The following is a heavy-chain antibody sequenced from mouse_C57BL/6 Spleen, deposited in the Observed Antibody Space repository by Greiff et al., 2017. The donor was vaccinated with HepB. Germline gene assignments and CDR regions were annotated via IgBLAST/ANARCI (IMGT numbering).Heavy chain of an antibody. V-gene: IGHV5-4*01. CDR2: ISDGGSYT. Sequence: EVKVVESGGGLVKPGGSLKLSCAASGFTFSSYAMSWVRQTPEKRLEWVATISDGGSYTYYPDNVKGRFTISRDNAKNNLYLQMSHLKSEDTAMYYCARDCYYGLDYWGQGTTLTVSS. D-gene: IGHD1-1*01. CDR1: GFTFSSYA. J-gene: IGHJ2*01. CDR3: ARDCYYGLDY.